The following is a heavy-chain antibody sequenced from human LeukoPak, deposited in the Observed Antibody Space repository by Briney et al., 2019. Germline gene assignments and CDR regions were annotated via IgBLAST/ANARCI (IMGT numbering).Heavy chain of an antibody. Sequence: SETLSLTCTVSGGSISSSSYYWGWLRQPPGKGLEWIGSIYYSGSTYYNPSLKSRVTISVDTSKNQFSLKLSSVTAADTAVYYCATTYYYDSSGYSPFSFDYWGQGTLVTVSS. D-gene: IGHD3-22*01. V-gene: IGHV4-39*01. CDR3: ATTYYYDSSGYSPFSFDY. CDR2: IYYSGST. J-gene: IGHJ4*02. CDR1: GGSISSSSYY.